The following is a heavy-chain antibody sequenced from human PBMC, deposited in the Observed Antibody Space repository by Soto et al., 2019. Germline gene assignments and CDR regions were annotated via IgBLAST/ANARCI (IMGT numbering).Heavy chain of an antibody. D-gene: IGHD5-12*01. V-gene: IGHV4-4*07. Sequence: SETLSLTCTVSGASISGFYWSWIRKSAGKGLEWIGRIYATGTTDYNPSLKSRVMMSVDTSKNQFSLKLNSVTAADTAVYYCARAWHYYYYGLDVWGQGTTVTVSS. CDR1: GASISGFY. J-gene: IGHJ6*02. CDR3: ARAWHYYYYGLDV. CDR2: IYATGTT.